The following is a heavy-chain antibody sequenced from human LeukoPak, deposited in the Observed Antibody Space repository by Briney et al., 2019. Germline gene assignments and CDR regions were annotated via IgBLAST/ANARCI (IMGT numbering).Heavy chain of an antibody. CDR1: GFTFSSYA. V-gene: IGHV3-23*01. CDR2: ISGSGVTT. D-gene: IGHD3-10*01. CDR3: AKDRDYYLVGWFDY. J-gene: IGHJ4*02. Sequence: GGSLRLSCAASGFTFSSYAMSWVRQAPGKGLEWVSAISGSGVTTYYADSVKGRFTISRDNSKNTLYLQMNSLRAEDTALYYCAKDRDYYLVGWFDYWGQGTLVTVSS.